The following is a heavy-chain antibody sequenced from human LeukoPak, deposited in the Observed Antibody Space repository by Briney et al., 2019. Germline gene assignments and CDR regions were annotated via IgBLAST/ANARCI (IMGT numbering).Heavy chain of an antibody. CDR3: AKDGGEYYDILTDHYPRLYYMDV. V-gene: IGHV3-23*01. J-gene: IGHJ6*03. CDR1: SFTFSSYV. D-gene: IGHD3-9*01. CDR2: VSTTGGST. Sequence: PGGSLRLSCGASSFTFSSYVMSWVRQAPGKGLEWVSTVSTTGGSTYYADSVKGRFTISRDNSKNTLYLQMNSLRAEDRAEYYCAKDGGEYYDILTDHYPRLYYMDVWGKGTTVTISS.